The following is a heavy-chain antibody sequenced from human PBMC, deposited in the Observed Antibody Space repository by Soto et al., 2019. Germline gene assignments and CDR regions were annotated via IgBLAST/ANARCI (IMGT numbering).Heavy chain of an antibody. Sequence: QLVESGGALVQPGGSLRLSCAASGFTVSNNYMSWVRQAPGKGLEWVSVIYSGGSTKSADSVKGRFTISRDSSKNTVYLQMNSLRAEDTAVYYCAGGPTSNSWGSAWGQGTLVTVSS. V-gene: IGHV3-66*01. J-gene: IGHJ5*02. CDR1: GFTVSNNY. CDR2: IYSGGST. D-gene: IGHD3-16*01. CDR3: AGGPTSNSWGSA.